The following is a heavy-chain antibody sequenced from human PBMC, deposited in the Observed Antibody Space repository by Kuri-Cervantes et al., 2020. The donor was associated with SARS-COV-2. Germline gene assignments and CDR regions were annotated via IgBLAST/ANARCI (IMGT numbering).Heavy chain of an antibody. CDR2: IYHSGST. Sequence: GSLRLSCTVSGGSISSYYWSWIRQPPGKGLEWIGYIYHSGSTYYNPSLKSRVTISVDRSKNQLSLKLSSVTAADTAVYYCARVGYSSGRHDYWGQGTLVTVSS. D-gene: IGHD5-18*01. V-gene: IGHV4-59*12. J-gene: IGHJ4*02. CDR1: GGSISSYY. CDR3: ARVGYSSGRHDY.